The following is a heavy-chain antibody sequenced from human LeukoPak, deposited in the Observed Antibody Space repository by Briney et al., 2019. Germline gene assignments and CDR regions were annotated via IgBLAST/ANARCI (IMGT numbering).Heavy chain of an antibody. Sequence: GGSLRLSCAASKFTFSSYGMHWVRQAPGKGLEWVSYISSSGSTIYYADSVKGRFTISRDNAKNSLYLQMNSLRAEDTAVYYCAELGITMIGGVWGKGTTVTISS. CDR2: ISSSGSTI. CDR3: AELGITMIGGV. D-gene: IGHD3-10*02. V-gene: IGHV3-48*04. J-gene: IGHJ6*04. CDR1: KFTFSSYG.